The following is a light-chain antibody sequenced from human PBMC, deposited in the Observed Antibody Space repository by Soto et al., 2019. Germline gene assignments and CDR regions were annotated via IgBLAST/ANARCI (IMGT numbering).Light chain of an antibody. V-gene: IGKV1-5*01. Sequence: DIQMTQFPSTLSAPVGDRVTITCRTSQSINNWLAWYEQKPGKAPKLLIYDGFSLESGVPLRFSGSGFGTEFTLTISSLQPDDSATYYCQQYKRYSLTFGGGTKVEIK. CDR1: QSINNW. CDR3: QQYKRYSLT. CDR2: DGF. J-gene: IGKJ4*01.